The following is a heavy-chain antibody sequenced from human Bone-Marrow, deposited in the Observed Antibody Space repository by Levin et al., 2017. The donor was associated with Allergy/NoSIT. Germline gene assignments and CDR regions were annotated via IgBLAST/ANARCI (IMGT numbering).Heavy chain of an antibody. CDR3: AGLDVGFDFGSYSYHYMDV. Sequence: PSETLSLTCTVSGGSVSGYYWSWVRQPLGKGLEWIGYIHYSGTTNYNPSLRSRATISVDTSKNQFSLRLRSVTAADTAVYYCAGLDVGFDFGSYSYHYMDVWGKGTTVTVS. D-gene: IGHD5-12*01. J-gene: IGHJ6*03. V-gene: IGHV4-59*02. CDR2: IHYSGTT. CDR1: GGSVSGYY.